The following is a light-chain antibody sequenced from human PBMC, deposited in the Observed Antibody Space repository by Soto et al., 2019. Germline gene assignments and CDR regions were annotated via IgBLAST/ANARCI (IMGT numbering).Light chain of an antibody. CDR2: EVS. CDR1: SSDVGTYDL. CDR3: CAYAGGGTYV. V-gene: IGLV2-23*02. J-gene: IGLJ2*01. Sequence: QSALTQPASVSGSPGQSITISCTGSSSDVGTYDLVSWYQQHPGKAPTLIIFEVSERPSGVSSRFSGSKSGNTASLTISGLQAEDEAGYYCCAYAGGGTYVFGGGTKLTVL.